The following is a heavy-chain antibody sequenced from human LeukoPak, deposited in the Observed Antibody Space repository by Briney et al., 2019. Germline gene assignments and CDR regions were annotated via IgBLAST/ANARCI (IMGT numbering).Heavy chain of an antibody. D-gene: IGHD5-18*01. CDR1: GDSVSSNSAA. V-gene: IGHV6-1*01. J-gene: IGHJ4*02. Sequence: PSQTLSLTCAISGDSVSSNSAAWNWIRQSPSRGLEWLGRTYYRSKWYNDYAVSVKSRITINPDTSKNQFSLQLNSVTPEDTAVYYCAREAPRGYSYARYYFDYWGQGTLVTVSS. CDR2: TYYRSKWYN. CDR3: AREAPRGYSYARYYFDY.